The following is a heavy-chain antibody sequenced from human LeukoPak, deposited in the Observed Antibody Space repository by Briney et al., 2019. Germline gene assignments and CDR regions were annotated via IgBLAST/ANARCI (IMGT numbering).Heavy chain of an antibody. V-gene: IGHV4-4*07. D-gene: IGHD1-1*01. CDR3: ARDLGGAIQLERPNWFDP. J-gene: IGHJ5*02. CDR2: IYTSGST. Sequence: SETLSLTCTVSGGSISSYYWSWIRQPAGKGLEWIGRIYTSGSTNYNPSLKSRVTMSVDTSKNQFSLKLSSVTAADTAVYYCARDLGGAIQLERPNWFDPWGQGTLVTVSS. CDR1: GGSISSYY.